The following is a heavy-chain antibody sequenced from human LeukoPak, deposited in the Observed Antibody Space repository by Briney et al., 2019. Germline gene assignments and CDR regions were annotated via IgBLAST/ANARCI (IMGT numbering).Heavy chain of an antibody. CDR3: ARDKLGDCSRTTCSDFDT. D-gene: IGHD2-2*01. Sequence: GRSLRPSCAASRFTFSSSWMSWVRRAPGKGLEWVANIKQDGSEKIYVDSVSGRFTISRDNAKNLVFLQMNSLRAEDTAVYYCARDKLGDCSRTTCSDFDTWGQGTLVTVSS. J-gene: IGHJ4*02. CDR2: IKQDGSEK. CDR1: RFTFSSSW. V-gene: IGHV3-7*03.